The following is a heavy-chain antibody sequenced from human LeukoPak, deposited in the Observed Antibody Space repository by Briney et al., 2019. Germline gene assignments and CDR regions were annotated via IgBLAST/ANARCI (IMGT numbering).Heavy chain of an antibody. D-gene: IGHD5-12*01. V-gene: IGHV4-39*07. CDR3: ARKNVDIVATMEYYFDY. CDR1: GGSISSSSYY. J-gene: IGHJ4*02. CDR2: IYYSGST. Sequence: PSETLSLTCTVSGGSISSSSYYWGWIRQPPGKGLEWIGSIYYSGSTYYNPSLKSRVTISVDTSKNQFSLKLSSVTAADTAVYYCARKNVDIVATMEYYFDYWGQGTLVTVSS.